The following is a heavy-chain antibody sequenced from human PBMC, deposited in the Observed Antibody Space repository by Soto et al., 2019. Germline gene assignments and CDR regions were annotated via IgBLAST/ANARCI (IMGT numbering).Heavy chain of an antibody. CDR2: INPSGGST. J-gene: IGHJ5*02. CDR3: ARDLGEQQLNKWFDP. V-gene: IGHV1-46*01. Sequence: QVQLVQSGAEVKKPGASVKVSCKASGYTFTSYYMHWVRQAPGQGLEWMGIINPSGGSTSYAQKFQGKVTMTRDTSTSTVYMELSSLRSEDTAVYYCARDLGEQQLNKWFDPWGQGTLVTVSS. D-gene: IGHD6-13*01. CDR1: GYTFTSYY.